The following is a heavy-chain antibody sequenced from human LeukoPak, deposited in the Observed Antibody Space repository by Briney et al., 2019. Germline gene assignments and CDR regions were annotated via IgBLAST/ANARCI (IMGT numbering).Heavy chain of an antibody. D-gene: IGHD3-9*01. V-gene: IGHV3-30*02. CDR2: IRHDGSNK. CDR1: GFTFSYYG. J-gene: IGHJ6*03. CDR3: AKDGGDYDILTGYYTHYYYMDV. Sequence: PGGSLRLSCAASGFTFSYYGMHWVRQAPGKGLEWVAFIRHDGSNKYYADSVKGRFTISRDNSRNTLYLQMNSLRAEDTAVYYCAKDGGDYDILTGYYTHYYYMDVWGKGTTVTISS.